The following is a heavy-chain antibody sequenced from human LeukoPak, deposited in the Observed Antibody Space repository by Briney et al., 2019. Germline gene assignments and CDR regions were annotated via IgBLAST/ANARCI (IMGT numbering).Heavy chain of an antibody. D-gene: IGHD4/OR15-4a*01. CDR1: GFSFSTNP. CDR2: ISPDKT. J-gene: IGHJ3*02. CDR3: VKEHVDGAFTRSFEI. Sequence: PGGSLRLSCAASGFSFSTNPMSWVRQAPGKGLEWVSAISPDKTYYADSVKGRLTISRDNYKNTVDLHMNSPRAEDTAIYYCVKEHVDGAFTRSFEIWGQGIVVTVFS. V-gene: IGHV3-23*01.